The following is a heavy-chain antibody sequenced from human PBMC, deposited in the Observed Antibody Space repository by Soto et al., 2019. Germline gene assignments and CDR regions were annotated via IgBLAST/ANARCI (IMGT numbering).Heavy chain of an antibody. CDR3: ARDQWARIAEAGTAYAY. CDR2: IYSGGST. CDR1: GFTVSSNY. V-gene: IGHV3-66*01. Sequence: EVQLVESGGGLVQPGGSLRLSCAASGFTVSSNYMSWVRQAPGKGLEWVSVIYSGGSTYYAESVKGRFTISRDNSKNTLYVQMQSLKAEDMAVYYCARDQWARIAEAGTAYAYWGQGTLVTVSS. J-gene: IGHJ4*02. D-gene: IGHD6-19*01.